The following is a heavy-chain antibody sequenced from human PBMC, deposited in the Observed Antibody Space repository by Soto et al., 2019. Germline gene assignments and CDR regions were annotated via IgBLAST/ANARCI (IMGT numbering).Heavy chain of an antibody. V-gene: IGHV3-23*01. CDR1: GFTFSDHA. Sequence: EVQLLESGGGLVQPGGSLRLSCTASGFTFSDHAMTWVRQAPGKGLQWLSGINGGGSGAYYADSVKGRFTVSRANSNNTRFLQMDSLRVEDTDVYYCAIDLWWYTHWGQGTLVTVSS. D-gene: IGHD2-15*01. J-gene: IGHJ1*01. CDR2: INGGGSGA. CDR3: AIDLWWYTH.